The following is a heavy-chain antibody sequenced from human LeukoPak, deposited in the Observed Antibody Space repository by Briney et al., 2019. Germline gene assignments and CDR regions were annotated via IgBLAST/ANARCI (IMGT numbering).Heavy chain of an antibody. V-gene: IGHV3-30-3*01. Sequence: PGGSLRLPCAASGFTFSSYAMHWVRQAPGKGLEWVAVITYDGSNKYYADSVKGRFTISRDNAKNSLYLQMNSLRAEDTAVYYCARDQGYSYGQNYWGQGTLVTVSS. CDR3: ARDQGYSYGQNY. CDR1: GFTFSSYA. J-gene: IGHJ4*02. CDR2: ITYDGSNK. D-gene: IGHD5-18*01.